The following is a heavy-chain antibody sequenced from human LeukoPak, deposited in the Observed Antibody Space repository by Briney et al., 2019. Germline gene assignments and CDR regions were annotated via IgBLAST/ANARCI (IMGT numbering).Heavy chain of an antibody. V-gene: IGHV4-59*01. D-gene: IGHD3-16*01. Sequence: SETLSLTCTVSGGSISSYYWSWIRQPPGKGLEWIGYTYYSGSTNYDPSLKSRVTISVDTSKNQFSPKLSSVTAADTAVYYCARGGVYFDYWGQGTLVTVPS. CDR2: TYYSGST. CDR3: ARGGVYFDY. CDR1: GGSISSYY. J-gene: IGHJ4*02.